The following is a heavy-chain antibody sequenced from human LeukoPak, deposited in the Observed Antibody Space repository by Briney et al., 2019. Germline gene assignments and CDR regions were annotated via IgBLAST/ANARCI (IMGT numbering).Heavy chain of an antibody. D-gene: IGHD1-26*01. V-gene: IGHV1-69*01. Sequence: SVKVSCKASGGTFSSYAISWVRQAPGQGLEWMGGIIPIFGTANYAQKFQGRVTITADESTSTAYMELSSLRSEDTAVYYCATDRSGSYLNDAFDIWGQGTMVTVSS. CDR1: GGTFSSYA. CDR2: IIPIFGTA. CDR3: ATDRSGSYLNDAFDI. J-gene: IGHJ3*02.